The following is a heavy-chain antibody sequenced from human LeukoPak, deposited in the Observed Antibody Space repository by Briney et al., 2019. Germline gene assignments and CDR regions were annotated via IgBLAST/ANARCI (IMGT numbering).Heavy chain of an antibody. J-gene: IGHJ4*02. D-gene: IGHD2-21*01. Sequence: GGSLRLSCAASGFTFSSYEFNWVRQAPGKGLEWVSYIGVGGSSIYYADSVRGRFTTSRDNAKNSLYLQLNSLRAEDTAVYCCARETAHCGGDCFDYWGQGTLVTVSS. CDR3: ARETAHCGGDCFDY. CDR1: GFTFSSYE. V-gene: IGHV3-48*03. CDR2: IGVGGSSI.